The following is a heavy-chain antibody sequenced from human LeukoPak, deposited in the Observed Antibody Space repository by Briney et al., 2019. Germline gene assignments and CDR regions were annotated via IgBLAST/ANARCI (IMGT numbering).Heavy chain of an antibody. CDR2: IYYSGST. Sequence: SETLSLTRTVSGGSTSSSSYYWGWIRQPPGKGLEWIGSIYYSGSTYYNPSLKSRVTISVDTSKNQFSLKLSSVTAADTAVYYCASYSVMIMFGGVIPKRAFDIWGQGTMVTVSS. D-gene: IGHD3-16*02. CDR3: ASYSVMIMFGGVIPKRAFDI. J-gene: IGHJ3*02. V-gene: IGHV4-39*01. CDR1: GGSTSSSSYY.